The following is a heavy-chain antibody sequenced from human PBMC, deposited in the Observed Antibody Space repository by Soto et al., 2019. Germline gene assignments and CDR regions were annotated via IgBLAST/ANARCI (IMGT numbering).Heavy chain of an antibody. Sequence: EVQLVESGGGLVQPGGSLRLSCAASGFTFSSYWVSWVRQAPGKGLESVANIKEDGSERYYLDSVKGRFTISRDNAKNPLYLQMDSLRAEDTAVYYCARATGADKEDYWGQGTLVTVSS. CDR1: GFTFSSYW. CDR3: ARATGADKEDY. CDR2: IKEDGSER. V-gene: IGHV3-7*04. D-gene: IGHD3-10*01. J-gene: IGHJ4*02.